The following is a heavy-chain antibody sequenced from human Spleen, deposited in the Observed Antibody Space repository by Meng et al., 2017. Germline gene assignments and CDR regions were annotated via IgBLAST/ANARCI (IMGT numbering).Heavy chain of an antibody. Sequence: SVKVSCKTLGGIFSNYVIGWVRQAPGQGLEWMGGINAVFGTTNYAQKFQDRVTITSDESTSTVYMELTRLTSEDTAVYFCARKAGNCISTTCYSLDYWGQGTLVTVSS. D-gene: IGHD2-2*01. J-gene: IGHJ4*02. CDR3: ARKAGNCISTTCYSLDY. CDR2: INAVFGTT. CDR1: GGIFSNYV. V-gene: IGHV1-69*13.